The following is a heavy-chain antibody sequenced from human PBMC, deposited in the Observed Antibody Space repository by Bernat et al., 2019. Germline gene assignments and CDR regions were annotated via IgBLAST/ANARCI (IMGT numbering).Heavy chain of an antibody. Sequence: EVQLVESGGGLVQPGGSLRLSCAASGFTFSSYWMSWVRQAPGKGLEWVANIKQDGSEKYYVDSVKGRFTISRDNAKNSLYLQMNSLRAEDTAVYYCAREVGDYYYYYMDVWGKGTTVTVSS. D-gene: IGHD4-17*01. CDR1: GFTFSSYW. V-gene: IGHV3-7*03. J-gene: IGHJ6*03. CDR3: AREVGDYYYYYMDV. CDR2: IKQDGSEK.